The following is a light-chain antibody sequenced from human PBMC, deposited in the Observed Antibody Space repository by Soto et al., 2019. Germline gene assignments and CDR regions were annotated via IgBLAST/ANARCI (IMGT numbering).Light chain of an antibody. CDR3: QQYETFSGT. J-gene: IGKJ1*01. CDR2: KAS. V-gene: IGKV1-5*03. Sequence: DIQMTQSPSTLSASVGARVPITCRASQSISSWLAWYQQKPGKAPKLLIYKASSLESGVPSRFSGSGSGTEFTLTISSLQPDDFATYYCQQYETFSGTFGPGTKVDI. CDR1: QSISSW.